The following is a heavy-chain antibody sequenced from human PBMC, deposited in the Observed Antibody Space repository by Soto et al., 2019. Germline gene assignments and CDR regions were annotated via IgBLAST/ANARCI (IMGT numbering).Heavy chain of an antibody. J-gene: IGHJ4*02. Sequence: QVHLVESGGGVVQPGRSLRLSCAASGFTFSSHGMHWIRQAPGKGLEWVAVIPYDGSHQYYADSVKGRFSISRDNSKNTLYPQMNSLRAEDTAVYYCAKLRVLEWEVQESDYWGQGTLVSVSS. CDR2: IPYDGSHQ. V-gene: IGHV3-30*18. CDR1: GFTFSSHG. CDR3: AKLRVLEWEVQESDY. D-gene: IGHD3-3*01.